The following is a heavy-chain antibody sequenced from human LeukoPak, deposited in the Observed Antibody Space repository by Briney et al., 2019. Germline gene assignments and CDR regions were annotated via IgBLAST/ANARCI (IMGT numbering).Heavy chain of an antibody. CDR2: INPNSGGT. Sequence: GASVKVSCKASGYTFTGYYMHWVRQAPGQGLEWMGWINPNSGGTNYAQKFQGWVTMTRDTSISTAYMELSRLRSDDTAVYYCAGATTVTTWAYYYYYGMDVWGQGTTVTVSS. J-gene: IGHJ6*02. D-gene: IGHD4-17*01. CDR3: AGATTVTTWAYYYYYGMDV. CDR1: GYTFTGYY. V-gene: IGHV1-2*04.